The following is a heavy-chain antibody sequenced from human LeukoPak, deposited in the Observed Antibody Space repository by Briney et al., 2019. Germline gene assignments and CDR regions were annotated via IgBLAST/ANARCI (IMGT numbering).Heavy chain of an antibody. D-gene: IGHD4-17*01. Sequence: SETLSLTCTVSGGSISSGGYYWSWIRQPPGKGLEWIGYIYYSGSTNYNPSLKSRVTISVDTSKNQFSLKLSSVTAADTAVYYCARAGDYGDYYYYYYYGMDVWGQGTTVTVSS. J-gene: IGHJ6*02. CDR1: GGSISSGGYY. V-gene: IGHV4-61*08. CDR3: ARAGDYGDYYYYYYYGMDV. CDR2: IYYSGST.